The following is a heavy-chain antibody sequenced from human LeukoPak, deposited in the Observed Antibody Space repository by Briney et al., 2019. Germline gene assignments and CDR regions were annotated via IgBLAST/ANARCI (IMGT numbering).Heavy chain of an antibody. CDR1: GYTFTSYY. D-gene: IGHD6-13*01. CDR3: ASGDSSWYYFDY. CDR2: INPSGGST. Sequence: ASVVVSCKASGYTFTSYYMDWVRQAHGQGLEWMGIINPSGGSTSYAQKFQGRVTMTRDTSTSTVYMELSSLRSEDTAVYYCASGDSSWYYFDYWGQGTLVTVSS. V-gene: IGHV1-46*03. J-gene: IGHJ4*02.